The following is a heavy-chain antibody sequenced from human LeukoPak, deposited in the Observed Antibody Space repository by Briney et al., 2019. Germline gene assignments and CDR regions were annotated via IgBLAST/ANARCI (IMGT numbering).Heavy chain of an antibody. Sequence: SETLSLTCAVYGGSFSGYYWSWIRQPPGKGLEWIGEINHSGSTNYNPSLKSRVTISVDASKNQFSLKLSSVTAANTAVYYCARGTDVQLWSMGAFDYWGQGTLVTVSS. J-gene: IGHJ4*02. CDR3: ARGTDVQLWSMGAFDY. CDR2: INHSGST. V-gene: IGHV4-34*01. D-gene: IGHD5-18*01. CDR1: GGSFSGYY.